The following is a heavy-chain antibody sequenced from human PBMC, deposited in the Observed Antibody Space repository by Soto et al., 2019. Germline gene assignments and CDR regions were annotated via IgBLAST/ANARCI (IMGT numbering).Heavy chain of an antibody. V-gene: IGHV4-30-2*01. CDR3: ARALWEVGGAFDI. J-gene: IGHJ3*02. CDR2: IYHSGST. Sequence: QLQLQESGSGLVKPSQTLSLTCAVSGGSISSGGYSWSWIRQPPGKGLEWIGYIYHSGSTYYNPSLRSRVTISVDRSKDQFSLNLSSVTAADTAVYYCARALWEVGGAFDIWGQRTMVTVSS. D-gene: IGHD1-26*01. CDR1: GGSISSGGYS.